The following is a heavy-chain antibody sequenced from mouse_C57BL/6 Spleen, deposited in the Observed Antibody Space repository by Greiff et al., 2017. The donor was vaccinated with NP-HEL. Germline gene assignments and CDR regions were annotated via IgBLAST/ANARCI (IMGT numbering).Heavy chain of an antibody. CDR1: GYTFTSYW. V-gene: IGHV1-64*01. Sequence: QVQLQQSGAELVKPGASVKLSCKASGYTFTSYWMHWVKQRPGQGLEWIGMIHPNSGSTNYNEKFKSKATLTVDKSSSTAYMQLSSLTSEDSAVYYCARDYGSSRFDYWGQGTTLTVSS. CDR3: ARDYGSSRFDY. J-gene: IGHJ2*01. D-gene: IGHD1-1*01. CDR2: IHPNSGST.